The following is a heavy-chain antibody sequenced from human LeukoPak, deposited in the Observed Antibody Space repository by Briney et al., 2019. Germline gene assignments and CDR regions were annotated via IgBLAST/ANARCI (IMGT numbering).Heavy chain of an antibody. CDR2: IYPGDSDT. Sequence: GESLKISCKGSGYSFTSYWIGWVRQLPGKGLEWMGIIYPGDSDTRYSPSFQGQVTISADKSISTAYLQWNSLKASDTAIYYCARQAGDGNWGGAFDIWGQGTMVIVSS. V-gene: IGHV5-51*01. CDR1: GYSFTSYW. CDR3: ARQAGDGNWGGAFDI. J-gene: IGHJ3*02. D-gene: IGHD7-27*01.